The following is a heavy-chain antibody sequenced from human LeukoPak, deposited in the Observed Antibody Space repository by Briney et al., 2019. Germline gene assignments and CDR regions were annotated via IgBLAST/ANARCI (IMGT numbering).Heavy chain of an antibody. Sequence: PGGSLRLSCAASGFSFSNYAMTWVRQAPGKGLEWVSAITSSGVITYYADSVKGRFTVSRDNSETTLYLHMSSLRAEDTAVYYCAKNQRLRPYSGSSYDWLDPWGQGTLVTVSS. CDR2: ITSSGVIT. D-gene: IGHD1-26*01. CDR1: GFSFSNYA. V-gene: IGHV3-23*01. CDR3: AKNQRLRPYSGSSYDWLDP. J-gene: IGHJ5*02.